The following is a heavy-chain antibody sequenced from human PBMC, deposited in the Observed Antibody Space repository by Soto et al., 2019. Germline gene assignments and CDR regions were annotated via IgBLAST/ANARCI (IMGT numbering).Heavy chain of an antibody. V-gene: IGHV3-66*01. CDR2: IYSGGST. J-gene: IGHJ2*01. Sequence: EVQLVESGGGLVQPGGSLRLSCAASGFTVSSNYMSWVRQAPGKGLEWVSVIYSGGSTYYADSVKGRFTISRDNSKNTLYLQMNSLRAEDTAVYYCARGGGACYWYFDLWGRGTLVTVSS. CDR3: ARGGGACYWYFDL. D-gene: IGHD3-10*01. CDR1: GFTVSSNY.